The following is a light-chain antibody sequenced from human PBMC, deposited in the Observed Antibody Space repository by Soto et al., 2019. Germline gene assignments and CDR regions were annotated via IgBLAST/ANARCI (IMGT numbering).Light chain of an antibody. CDR2: XES. V-gene: IGKV3-15*01. J-gene: IGKJ4*01. CDR1: QGIGDT. Sequence: EIIMTQSPATLSVSPGEGATLSCRASQGIGDTLAWYQHKPGQXXXXLXXXESTRATGVPARFSXXRSGTXXTXXINSLQSEDFAVYYCQRYNNWPLTLGGGTKV. CDR3: QRYNNWPLT.